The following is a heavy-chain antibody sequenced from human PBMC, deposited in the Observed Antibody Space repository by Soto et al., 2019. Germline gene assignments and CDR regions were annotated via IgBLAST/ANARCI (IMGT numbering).Heavy chain of an antibody. CDR2: INDGNGNT. CDR1: GYTFTSYA. V-gene: IGHV1-3*01. CDR3: ARERGYCSGGSCYYYFDY. J-gene: IGHJ4*02. D-gene: IGHD2-15*01. Sequence: QVQLVQSGAEVKKPGASVKVSCKASGYTFTSYAMHWVRQAPGQRLEWMGWINDGNGNTKYSQKFQGRVTITRDTSASTGYMELSSLRSEDTAVYYCARERGYCSGGSCYYYFDYWGQGNLVTVSS.